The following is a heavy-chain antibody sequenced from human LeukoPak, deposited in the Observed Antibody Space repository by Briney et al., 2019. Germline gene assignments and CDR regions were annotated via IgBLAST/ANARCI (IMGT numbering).Heavy chain of an antibody. D-gene: IGHD6-13*01. V-gene: IGHV3-23*01. CDR2: ISGTGGTT. J-gene: IGHJ4*02. CDR3: AKTAGIAAAADFDY. Sequence: GGSLRLSCAASGFTFSSYGMSWVRQAPGKGLEWVSAISGTGGTTYYADSVKGRFTISRDNSKNTLYLQMNSLRAEDTAVYYCAKTAGIAAAADFDYWGQGTLVTVSS. CDR1: GFTFSSYG.